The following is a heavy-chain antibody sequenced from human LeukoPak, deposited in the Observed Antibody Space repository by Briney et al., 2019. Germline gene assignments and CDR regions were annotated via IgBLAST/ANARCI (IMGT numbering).Heavy chain of an antibody. Sequence: GGSLRLSCAGSGFTFSNYEMNWVRQAPGKGPEWVSYISSSGSTIYYADSVKGRFTISRDNAKNLLYLQMNSLRAEDTAAYHCARDRRYYDSSAYYLDAFDIWGQGTMVTVSS. CDR1: GFTFSNYE. CDR3: ARDRRYYDSSAYYLDAFDI. D-gene: IGHD3-22*01. J-gene: IGHJ3*02. V-gene: IGHV3-48*03. CDR2: ISSSGSTI.